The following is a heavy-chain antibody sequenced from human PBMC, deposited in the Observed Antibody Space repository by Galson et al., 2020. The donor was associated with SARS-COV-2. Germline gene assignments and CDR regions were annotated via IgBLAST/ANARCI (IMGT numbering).Heavy chain of an antibody. J-gene: IGHJ4*02. V-gene: IGHV4-31*03. Sequence: LRLSCTVSGGSISSGGYYWSWIRQHPGKGLEWIGYIYYSGSTYYNPSLKSRVTISVDTSKNQFSLKLSSVTAADTAVYYCARGRITMIVVSHPFDYWGQGTLVTVSS. CDR1: GGSISSGGYY. CDR2: IYYSGST. CDR3: ARGRITMIVVSHPFDY. D-gene: IGHD3-22*01.